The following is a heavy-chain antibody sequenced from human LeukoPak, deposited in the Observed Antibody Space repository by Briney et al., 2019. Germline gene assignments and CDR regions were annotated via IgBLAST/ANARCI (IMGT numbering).Heavy chain of an antibody. CDR2: IYSGGST. V-gene: IGHV3-53*01. Sequence: GGSLRLSCAASGFTVSSNYMSWVRQAPGKGLEWVSVIYSGGSTYYSDSVKGRFTISRDNSKNTLYLQMNSLRAEDTAVYYCARDRYDSSGYFDYWGQGTLVTVSS. CDR1: GFTVSSNY. D-gene: IGHD3-22*01. CDR3: ARDRYDSSGYFDY. J-gene: IGHJ4*02.